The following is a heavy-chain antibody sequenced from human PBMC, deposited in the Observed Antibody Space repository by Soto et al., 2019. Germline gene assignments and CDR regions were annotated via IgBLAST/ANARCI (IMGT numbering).Heavy chain of an antibody. V-gene: IGHV1-69*02. J-gene: IGHJ4*02. Sequence: QVQLVQSGAEVKKPGSSVKVSCKASGGTFSSYTISWVRQAPGQGLEWMGRIIPILGIANYAQKFQGRVTTTADKSTITAYMELSSLRSEDTAVYYCARGETYYYGSGRQFDYWGQGTLVTVSS. CDR3: ARGETYYYGSGRQFDY. D-gene: IGHD3-10*01. CDR1: GGTFSSYT. CDR2: IIPILGIA.